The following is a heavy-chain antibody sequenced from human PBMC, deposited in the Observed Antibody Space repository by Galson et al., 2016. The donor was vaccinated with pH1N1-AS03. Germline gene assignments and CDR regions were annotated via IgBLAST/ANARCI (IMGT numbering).Heavy chain of an antibody. D-gene: IGHD3-16*02. CDR3: ARRYYFDY. CDR1: GYTLTRYY. J-gene: IGHJ4*02. CDR2: IDPSGGPT. Sequence: SVKVSCKASGYTLTRYYMHWVRRAPGQGLEWMGIIDPSGGPTTYAPKFQGRITITTDTSTSTVYMELVSLRSEGTAVYYCARRYYFDYWGQGTLVTVSS. V-gene: IGHV1-46*01.